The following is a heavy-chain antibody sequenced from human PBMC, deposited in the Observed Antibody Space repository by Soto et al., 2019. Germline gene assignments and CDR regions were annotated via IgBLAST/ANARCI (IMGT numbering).Heavy chain of an antibody. J-gene: IGHJ4*02. Sequence: LVKVSCKASGFTCTSSAVQWVRKARGQRLEWIGWIVVGSGNTNYAQKFQERVTITRDMSTSTAYMELSSLRSEDTAVYYCAAEDCTNGVCSLQFDYWGQGTLVTVSS. V-gene: IGHV1-58*01. D-gene: IGHD2-8*01. CDR3: AAEDCTNGVCSLQFDY. CDR2: IVVGSGNT. CDR1: GFTCTSSA.